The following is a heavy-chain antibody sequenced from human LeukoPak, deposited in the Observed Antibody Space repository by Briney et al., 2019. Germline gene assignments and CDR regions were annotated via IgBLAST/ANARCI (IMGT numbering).Heavy chain of an antibody. J-gene: IGHJ3*02. CDR1: GFTFSSYE. Sequence: GGSLRLSCAASGFTFSSYEMNWVRQAPGKGLEWVSYISSSGSTIYYADSVKGRFTISRDNAKNSLYLQMNSLRAEDTAVYYCARGGVVVVAATFIDAFDIWGQGTMVTVSS. CDR2: ISSSGSTI. D-gene: IGHD2-15*01. V-gene: IGHV3-48*03. CDR3: ARGGVVVVAATFIDAFDI.